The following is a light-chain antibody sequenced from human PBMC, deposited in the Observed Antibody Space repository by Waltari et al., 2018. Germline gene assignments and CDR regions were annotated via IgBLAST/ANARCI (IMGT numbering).Light chain of an antibody. CDR2: DVV. V-gene: IGLV2-14*01. CDR3: SSYASSK. Sequence: QSALTHPASVSGSTGQTITSSCTGNSSAIGGPNYVSWYQQHPGKAPKLMIYDVVKRPSGVSNRFSGSKSGNTASLTISGLQAEDDAIYYCSSYASSKFGGGTKLTVL. J-gene: IGLJ2*01. CDR1: SSAIGGPNY.